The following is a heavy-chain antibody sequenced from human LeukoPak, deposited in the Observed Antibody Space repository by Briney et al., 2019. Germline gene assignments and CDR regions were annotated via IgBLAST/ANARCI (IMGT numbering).Heavy chain of an antibody. D-gene: IGHD2-15*01. CDR2: IYTSGST. J-gene: IGHJ5*02. CDR3: ARVPSSRYCSGGSCYWGFDP. V-gene: IGHV4-4*07. Sequence: SETLSLTCTVSGGSISSYYWSWIRQPAGKGLEWIGRIYTSGSTNYNPSLKSRVTMSVDTSKNQFSLKLSSVTAADTAVYYCARVPSSRYCSGGSCYWGFDPWGQGTLVTVSS. CDR1: GGSISSYY.